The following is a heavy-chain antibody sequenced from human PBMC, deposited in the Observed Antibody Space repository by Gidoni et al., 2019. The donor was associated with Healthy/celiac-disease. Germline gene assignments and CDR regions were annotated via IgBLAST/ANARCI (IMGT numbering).Heavy chain of an antibody. CDR3: ARVVLRFLEWFEWFDP. D-gene: IGHD3-3*01. CDR2: IYHSGST. J-gene: IGHJ5*02. CDR1: GGSISSGGYS. V-gene: IGHV4-30-2*01. Sequence: QLQLQESGSGLVKPSQTLSLTCAVPGGSISSGGYSWSWIRQPPGKGLEWIGYIYHSGSTYYNPSLKSRVTISVDRSKNQFSLKLSSVTAADTAVYYCARVVLRFLEWFEWFDPWGQGTLVTVSS.